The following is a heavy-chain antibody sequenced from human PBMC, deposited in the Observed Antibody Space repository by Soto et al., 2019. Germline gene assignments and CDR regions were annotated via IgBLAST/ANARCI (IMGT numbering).Heavy chain of an antibody. CDR1: GGTFSSYT. J-gene: IGHJ6*02. CDR2: IITILGIA. D-gene: IGHD2-21*02. V-gene: IGHV1-69*02. Sequence: QVQLVQSGAEVKKPGSSVKVSCKASGGTFSSYTISWVRQAPGQGLEWMGRIITILGIANYAQKFQGRVTITADKSTSTAYMELSSLRSEDTAVYYCAGVTPYYYGMDVWGQGTTVTVSS. CDR3: AGVTPYYYGMDV.